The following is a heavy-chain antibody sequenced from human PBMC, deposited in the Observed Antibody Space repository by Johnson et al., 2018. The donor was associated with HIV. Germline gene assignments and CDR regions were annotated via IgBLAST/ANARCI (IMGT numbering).Heavy chain of an antibody. J-gene: IGHJ3*02. CDR3: TTDQVDSGSYYNAFHI. D-gene: IGHD1-26*01. CDR1: GFTFSNYW. Sequence: QVQLVESGGGLVQPGGSLRLSCEASGFTFSNYWMTWVRQAPGKGLEWVAVISYDGSNKYYAASVKGRFTISRDNSKNTLYLQMNSLKSEDTAVYYCTTDQVDSGSYYNAFHIWGQGTTVTVSS. V-gene: IGHV3-30-3*01. CDR2: ISYDGSNK.